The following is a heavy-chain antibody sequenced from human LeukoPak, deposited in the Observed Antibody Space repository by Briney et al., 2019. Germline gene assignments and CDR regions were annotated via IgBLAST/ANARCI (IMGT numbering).Heavy chain of an antibody. Sequence: ASVKVSCKASGYTFTSYGISWVRQAPGQGLEWMGWISAYNGNTNYAQKLQGRVTMTTDTSTSTAYMELRSLRSDDTAVYYCARDLKYSSGLGYYYMDVWGKGTTVTVSS. CDR2: ISAYNGNT. CDR1: GYTFTSYG. V-gene: IGHV1-18*01. CDR3: ARDLKYSSGLGYYYMDV. D-gene: IGHD6-19*01. J-gene: IGHJ6*03.